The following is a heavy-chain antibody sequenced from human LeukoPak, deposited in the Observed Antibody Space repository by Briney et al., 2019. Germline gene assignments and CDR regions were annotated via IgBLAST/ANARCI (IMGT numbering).Heavy chain of an antibody. Sequence: GGSLRLSCAASGFTFSSYGMHWVRQAPGKGLEWVAVIWYGGSNKYYADSVKGRFTISRDNSKNTLYLQVNSLRAEDTAVYFCAKDVPAAYFDYWGQGTLVTVSS. CDR1: GFTFSSYG. J-gene: IGHJ4*02. CDR3: AKDVPAAYFDY. D-gene: IGHD2-2*01. V-gene: IGHV3-30*02. CDR2: IWYGGSNK.